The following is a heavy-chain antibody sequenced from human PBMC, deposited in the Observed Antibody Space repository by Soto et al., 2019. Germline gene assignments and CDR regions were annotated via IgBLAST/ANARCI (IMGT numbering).Heavy chain of an antibody. CDR3: ARPRDDYNYYSFDY. Sequence: SETLSLTCTVSGGSISSGDYYWSWIRQPPGKGLAWIGYIYSSGSTYYNPSLKSRVTISVDTSKNQFSLKLSSVTAADTAVYYCARPRDDYNYYSFDYWGQGTLVTVSS. V-gene: IGHV4-30-4*01. J-gene: IGHJ4*02. CDR1: GGSISSGDYY. CDR2: IYSSGST. D-gene: IGHD4-4*01.